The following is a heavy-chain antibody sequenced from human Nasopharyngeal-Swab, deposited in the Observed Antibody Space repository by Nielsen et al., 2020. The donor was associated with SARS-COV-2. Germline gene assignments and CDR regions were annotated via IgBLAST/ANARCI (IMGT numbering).Heavy chain of an antibody. CDR2: IKEDGSAK. V-gene: IGHV3-7*01. J-gene: IGHJ4*02. CDR1: GFTFSNYW. Sequence: GESLKISCADSGFTFSNYWMSWVRQAPGKGLEWVANIKEDGSAKYDVDSEKGRFTISRDNAEKSLYLEMNSLRAEDTAVYYCARVSRAISGDYWGQGTLVTVSS. D-gene: IGHD1-20*01. CDR3: ARVSRAISGDY.